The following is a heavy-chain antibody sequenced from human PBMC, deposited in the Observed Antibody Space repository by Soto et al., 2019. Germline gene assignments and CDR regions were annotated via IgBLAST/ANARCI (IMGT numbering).Heavy chain of an antibody. D-gene: IGHD3-10*01. CDR1: GFTFSSYR. V-gene: IGHV3-7*01. CDR3: ARDQEMVREIYYYYYGMDV. J-gene: IGHJ6*02. CDR2: IKQDGSEK. Sequence: GGALRLSCAASGFTFSSYRMSWVRQAPGKGLEWVANIKQDGSEKYYVDSVKGRFTISRDNAKNSLYLQMNSLRAEDTAVYYCARDQEMVREIYYYYYGMDVWGQGTTVTVSS.